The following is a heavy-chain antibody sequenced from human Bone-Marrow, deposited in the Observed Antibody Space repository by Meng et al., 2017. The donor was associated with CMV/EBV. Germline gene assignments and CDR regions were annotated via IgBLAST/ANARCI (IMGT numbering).Heavy chain of an antibody. V-gene: IGHV1-18*04. CDR1: GYTFTGYY. CDR2: ISAYNGNT. CDR3: ARVGLWLLHPPHLDD. Sequence: ASVKVSCKASGYTFTGYYMHWVRQAPGQGLEWMGWISAYNGNTNYAQKLQGRVTMTTDTSTTTAYMELRRLRSDDAAVSNGARVGLWLLHPPHLDDWGQGTLVTVSS. J-gene: IGHJ4*02. D-gene: IGHD5-18*01.